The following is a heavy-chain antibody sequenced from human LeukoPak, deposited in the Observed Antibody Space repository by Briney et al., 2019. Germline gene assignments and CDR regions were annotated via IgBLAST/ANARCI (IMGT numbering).Heavy chain of an antibody. CDR3: ARGRGSYDAFDI. D-gene: IGHD1-26*01. CDR2: INPSGGST. J-gene: IGHJ3*02. V-gene: IGHV1-46*01. CDR1: GCTFTSYY. Sequence: ASVQVSCKASGCTFTSYYMHWVRQAPGQGLEWMGIINPSGGSTNYAQKFQGRVTMTRDMSTSTVYMELSSLRSEDTAVYYCARGRGSYDAFDIWGQGTMVTVSS.